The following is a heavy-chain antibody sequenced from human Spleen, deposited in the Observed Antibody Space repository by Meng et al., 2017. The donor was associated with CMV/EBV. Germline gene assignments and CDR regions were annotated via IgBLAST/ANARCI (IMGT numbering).Heavy chain of an antibody. CDR2: ISGSGHSP. CDR1: GFTFSNYA. V-gene: IGHV3-23*01. J-gene: IGHJ4*02. CDR3: ATLAGPFDY. Sequence: GESLKISCAASGFTFSNYAMSWIRQAPGKGLEWVSGISGSGHSPYYIDSVRGRFTISRDNSKNTLFLVMNSLRAEDTAVYYCATLAGPFDYWGQGTLVTVSS. D-gene: IGHD2-15*01.